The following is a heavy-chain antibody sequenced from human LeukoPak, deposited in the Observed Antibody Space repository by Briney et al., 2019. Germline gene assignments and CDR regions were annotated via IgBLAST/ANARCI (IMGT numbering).Heavy chain of an antibody. V-gene: IGHV3-43*02. CDR2: ILGDGSST. CDR3: AKDRYSSSWYTIDY. D-gene: IGHD6-13*01. Sequence: PGGSLRLSCAASGFTFSSYGMHWVRQVPGKGLEWVSLILGDGSSTNYADSVKGRFTISRDNSKNSLYLHMNSLRVEDTALYFCAKDRYSSSWYTIDYWGQGTLVTVSS. CDR1: GFTFSSYG. J-gene: IGHJ4*02.